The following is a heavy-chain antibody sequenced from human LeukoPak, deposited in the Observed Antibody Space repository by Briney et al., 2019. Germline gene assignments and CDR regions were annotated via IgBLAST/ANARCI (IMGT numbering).Heavy chain of an antibody. Sequence: PSETLSLTCAVYGGSFSGYYWSWIRQPPGKGLEWIGEINHSGSTNYNPSLKSRVTISVDTSKNQFSLKLSSVTAADTAVYYCARRQLVFGWFDPWGQGTLVTVSS. J-gene: IGHJ5*02. CDR1: GGSFSGYY. CDR2: INHSGST. D-gene: IGHD6-13*01. V-gene: IGHV4-34*01. CDR3: ARRQLVFGWFDP.